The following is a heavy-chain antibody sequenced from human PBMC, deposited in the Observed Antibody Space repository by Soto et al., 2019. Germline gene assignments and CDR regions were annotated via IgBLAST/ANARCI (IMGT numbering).Heavy chain of an antibody. CDR2: IYYSGST. Sequence: SETLSLTCTFSGGSISSSSYYCCWIRQPPGKGLEWIGSIYYSGSTYYNPSLKSRVTISVDTSKNQFSLKLSSVTAADTAVYYCAGVRFLEWLLLYNWFDPWGQGTLVTV. D-gene: IGHD3-3*01. CDR3: AGVRFLEWLLLYNWFDP. CDR1: GGSISSSSYY. V-gene: IGHV4-39*01. J-gene: IGHJ5*02.